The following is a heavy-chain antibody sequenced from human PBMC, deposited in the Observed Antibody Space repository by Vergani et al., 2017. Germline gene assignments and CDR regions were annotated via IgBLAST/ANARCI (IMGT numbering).Heavy chain of an antibody. CDR2: IIPIFGTA. CDR3: ARAKDTAMVTWYYGMDV. D-gene: IGHD5-18*01. V-gene: IGHV1-69*13. Sequence: QVQLVQSGAEVKKPGSSVKVSCKASGGTFSSYAISWVRQAPGQGLEWMGRIIPIFGTANYAQKLQGRVTITADESTSTAYMELSSLRSEDTAVYYCARAKDTAMVTWYYGMDVWGQGTTVTVSS. CDR1: GGTFSSYA. J-gene: IGHJ6*02.